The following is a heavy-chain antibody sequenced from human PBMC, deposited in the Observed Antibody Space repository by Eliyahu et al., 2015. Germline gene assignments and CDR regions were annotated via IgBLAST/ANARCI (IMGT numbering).Heavy chain of an antibody. V-gene: IGHV4-38-2*01. J-gene: IGHJ5*02. CDR3: VRVGIRDGWFDP. CDR2: IYHTGXH. CDR1: GASISSGFY. D-gene: IGHD2-21*01. Sequence: QVQLHESGPGQVKPSGTLSLTCGVSGASISSGFYWGWIRQXPGKGLELIAYIYHTGXHFYNLSLTSRVXISVVPSENQFSLELRSVSAADTAVYYCVRVGIRDGWFDPWGQGTLVTVSS.